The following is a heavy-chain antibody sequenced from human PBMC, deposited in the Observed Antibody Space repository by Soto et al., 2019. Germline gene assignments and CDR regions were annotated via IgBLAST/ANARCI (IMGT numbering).Heavy chain of an antibody. CDR1: GYSFTNYG. J-gene: IGHJ6*03. CDR3: ARDRGVAPPVAGNTHYYYYMDV. Sequence: QDQLVQSGGEVKKPGASVKVSCKASGYSFTNYGITWVRQAPGQGFEWMGWISAYNGDTNYAQKLQGRVTMTTGASTRPAYLELRSLRSDEPAVYYCARDRGVAPPVAGNTHYYYYMDVWGKGTTVTVSS. D-gene: IGHD6-19*01. V-gene: IGHV1-18*01. CDR2: ISAYNGDT.